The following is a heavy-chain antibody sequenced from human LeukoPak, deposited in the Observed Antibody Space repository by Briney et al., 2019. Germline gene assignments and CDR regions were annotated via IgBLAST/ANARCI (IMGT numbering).Heavy chain of an antibody. V-gene: IGHV1-18*01. CDR1: GYTFTSYG. D-gene: IGHD3-3*01. CDR3: ARTFWSGTNYYYHYYYMDV. J-gene: IGHJ6*03. Sequence: ASVKVSCKASGYTFTSYGFSWVRQAPGQGLEWMGWIGAYNGNTNYAQKLQGRVTMTADTSTSTAYMELRSLTSDDTAVYYCARTFWSGTNYYYHYYYMDVWGKGTTVTVSS. CDR2: IGAYNGNT.